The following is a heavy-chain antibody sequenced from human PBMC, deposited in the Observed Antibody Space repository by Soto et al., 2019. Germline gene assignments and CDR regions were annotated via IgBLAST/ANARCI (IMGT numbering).Heavy chain of an antibody. D-gene: IGHD4-4*01. CDR2: IYHSGST. V-gene: IGHV4-4*02. Sequence: QVQLQESGPGLVKPSGTLSLTCAVSGGSISSSNWWRWVRQPPGKGLEWIGEIYHSGSTNYNTSLKRRVPIAVDKSKNQFSLMLSSVTAADRAVYYCARLGATVTTFDYWGQGTLVTVSS. CDR3: ARLGATVTTFDY. J-gene: IGHJ4*02. CDR1: GGSISSSNW.